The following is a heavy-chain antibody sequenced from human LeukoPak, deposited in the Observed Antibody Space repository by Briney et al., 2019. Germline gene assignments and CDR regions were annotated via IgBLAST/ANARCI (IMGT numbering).Heavy chain of an antibody. J-gene: IGHJ4*02. V-gene: IGHV3-49*03. Sequence: GGSLRLSCTGSGFIFGDFAMSWFRQAPGKGLEWVGFITGKAYGGTTQYAASVKGRFTILRDDSKSIAYLQMSSLKIEDTAVYYCSRGSPGVYWGQGTLVTVSS. CDR3: SRGSPGVY. CDR1: GFIFGDFA. CDR2: ITGKAYGGTT. D-gene: IGHD7-27*01.